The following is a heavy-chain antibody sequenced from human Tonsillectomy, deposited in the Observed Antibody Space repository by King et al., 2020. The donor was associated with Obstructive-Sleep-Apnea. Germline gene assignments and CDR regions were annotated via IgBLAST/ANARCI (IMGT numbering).Heavy chain of an antibody. V-gene: IGHV4-39*07. J-gene: IGHJ4*02. Sequence: QLQESGPGLVKPSETLSLTCTVSGGSISSSSYYWGWIRQPPGKGLEWIGSIYYSGSTYYNPSLKSRVTISVDTSKNQFSLKLSSVTAADTAVYYCAREPLTVTTYYFDYWGQGTLVTVSS. CDR2: IYYSGST. D-gene: IGHD4-11*01. CDR1: GGSISSSSYY. CDR3: AREPLTVTTYYFDY.